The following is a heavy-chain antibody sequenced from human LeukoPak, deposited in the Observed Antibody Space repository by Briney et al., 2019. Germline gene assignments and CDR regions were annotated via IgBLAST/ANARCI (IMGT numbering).Heavy chain of an antibody. J-gene: IGHJ4*02. CDR3: AKSGFGAKRYFDF. CDR2: ISGSGGST. Sequence: GGSLRLSCAASGFTFNNYVIGWVRQAPGKGLECVSVISGSGGSTYYADSVKGRFTISRDNSKNTLYLQMNSLRLDDTAVYYCAKSGFGAKRYFDFWGQGTLVTVSS. D-gene: IGHD3-16*01. CDR1: GFTFNNYV. V-gene: IGHV3-23*01.